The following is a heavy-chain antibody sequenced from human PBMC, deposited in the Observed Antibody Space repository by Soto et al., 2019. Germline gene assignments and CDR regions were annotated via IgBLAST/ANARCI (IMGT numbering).Heavy chain of an antibody. D-gene: IGHD6-6*01. CDR2: INYSGST. J-gene: IGHJ5*02. CDR3: ARVGYSSSSGWFDP. CDR1: GGSISSYY. V-gene: IGHV4-59*01. Sequence: SETLSLTCTVSGGSISSYYWSWIRQSPGKGLEWIGYINYSGSTKSNPSLKSRVTISVDTSKNQFSLKLSSVTAADTAVYYCARVGYSSSSGWFDPWGQGTLVTVSS.